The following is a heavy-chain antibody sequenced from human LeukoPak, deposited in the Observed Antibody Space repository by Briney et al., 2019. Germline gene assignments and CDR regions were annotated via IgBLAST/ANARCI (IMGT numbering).Heavy chain of an antibody. Sequence: ASVKVSCKASGYTLTSYDINWVRQATGQGLEWMGWMNPNSGNTGYAQKFQGRVTMTRNTSISTAYMELSSLRSEDTAVYYCARRHRVISPYYYYGMDVWGQGTTVTVSS. D-gene: IGHD3-10*01. J-gene: IGHJ6*02. CDR3: ARRHRVISPYYYYGMDV. V-gene: IGHV1-8*01. CDR1: GYTLTSYD. CDR2: MNPNSGNT.